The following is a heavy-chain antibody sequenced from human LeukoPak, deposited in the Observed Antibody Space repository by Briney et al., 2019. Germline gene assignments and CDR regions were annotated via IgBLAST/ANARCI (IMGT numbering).Heavy chain of an antibody. CDR1: GYTFTNYY. V-gene: IGHV1-46*01. Sequence: ASVKVSCKASGYTFTNYYIRWVRQAPGQGLEWMGIINPTGDSTTYAQKFQGRVTMTRDTSTNTVYMELSSLRSDDTAVYYCARHPSPQLHHFDYRGQGTLVTVSS. J-gene: IGHJ4*02. CDR2: INPTGDST. CDR3: ARHPSPQLHHFDY. D-gene: IGHD2-2*01.